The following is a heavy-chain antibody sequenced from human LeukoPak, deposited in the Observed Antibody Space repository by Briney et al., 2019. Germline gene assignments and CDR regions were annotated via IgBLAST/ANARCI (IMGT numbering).Heavy chain of an antibody. Sequence: GGSLRLSCAASGFTFSNAWMSWVRQAPGKGLEWVGRIKSKTDGGTTDYAAPVKGRFTISRDDSKNTLYLQMNSLKTEDTAVYYCTTDDYVWGSYPFDYWGQGTLVTVSP. CDR1: GFTFSNAW. V-gene: IGHV3-15*01. CDR3: TTDDYVWGSYPFDY. D-gene: IGHD3-16*01. CDR2: IKSKTDGGTT. J-gene: IGHJ4*02.